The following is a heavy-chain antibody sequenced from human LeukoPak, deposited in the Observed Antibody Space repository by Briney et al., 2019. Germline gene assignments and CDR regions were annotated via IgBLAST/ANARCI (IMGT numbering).Heavy chain of an antibody. J-gene: IGHJ4*02. D-gene: IGHD3-16*01. CDR3: AGGPQYGGSFAY. CDR2: INPSGGRT. CDR1: GFTFNKFA. Sequence: PGGSLRLSCAASGFTFNKFAMSWVRQAPREGLEWVSAINPSGGRTYYADSVKGRLTISRDDTHNTVYLQMNSLRAEDTAIYYCAGGPQYGGSFAYWGQGTLVTVSS. V-gene: IGHV3-23*01.